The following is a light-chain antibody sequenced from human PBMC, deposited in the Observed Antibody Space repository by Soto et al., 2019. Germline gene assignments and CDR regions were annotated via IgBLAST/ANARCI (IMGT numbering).Light chain of an antibody. CDR3: QQLYTLPFT. J-gene: IGKJ5*01. Sequence: DIHLTDAPSLLSASIVDRVTITFRASHDISTFLAWYQQKPGKAPKLLIYEASTLQSGVPSRFSGSGSGTEFTLTISGLLPEDFAAYHCQQLYTLPFTFGQGTRLEIK. V-gene: IGKV1-9*01. CDR1: HDISTF. CDR2: EAS.